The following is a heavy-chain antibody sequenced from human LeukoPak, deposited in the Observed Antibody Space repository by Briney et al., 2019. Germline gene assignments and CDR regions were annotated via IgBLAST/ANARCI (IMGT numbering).Heavy chain of an antibody. J-gene: IGHJ6*04. CDR2: ISAYNGNT. CDR3: ARNGTFTPLDV. Sequence: ASVKVSCKASGYTFTSYGISWVRQAPGQGLEWMGWISAYNGNTNYAQKLQGRVTMTTDTSTSTAYIELRSLRSDNTAVYYCARNGTFTPLDVWGKGTTVTVSS. V-gene: IGHV1-18*01. D-gene: IGHD1-14*01. CDR1: GYTFTSYG.